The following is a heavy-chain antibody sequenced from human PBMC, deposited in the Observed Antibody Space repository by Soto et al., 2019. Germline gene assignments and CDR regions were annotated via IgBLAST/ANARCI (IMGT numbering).Heavy chain of an antibody. CDR2: IYYNGNN. V-gene: IGHV4-39*01. J-gene: IGHJ4*02. Sequence: QVQLQESGPGLVKPSETLSLTCTISGGSISSSSYYWGWIRQPPGKGLEWIGNIYYNGNNYYNPSLNSSVTMSVSTSKNQFSLNLSSVTAADTAVYYCVKCGYSFTYLPFDSWGQGTLAAVSS. CDR1: GGSISSSSYY. CDR3: VKCGYSFTYLPFDS. D-gene: IGHD5-18*01.